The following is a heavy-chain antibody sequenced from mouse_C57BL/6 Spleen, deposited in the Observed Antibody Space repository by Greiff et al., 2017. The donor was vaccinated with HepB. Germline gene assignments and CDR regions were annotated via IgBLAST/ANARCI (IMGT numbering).Heavy chain of an antibody. V-gene: IGHV3-1*01. J-gene: IGHJ1*03. Sequence: EVQLQQSGPGMVKPSQSLSLTCTVTGYSITSGYDWHWIRHFPGNKLEWMGYISYSGSTNYNPSLNSRISITHDTSKNHFFLKLNSVTTEDTATYYCARGGGSSRWYFDVWGTGTTVTVSS. D-gene: IGHD1-1*01. CDR1: GYSITSGYD. CDR3: ARGGGSSRWYFDV. CDR2: ISYSGST.